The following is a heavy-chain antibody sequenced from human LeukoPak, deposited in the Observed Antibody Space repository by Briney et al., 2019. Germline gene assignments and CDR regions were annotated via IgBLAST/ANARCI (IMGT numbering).Heavy chain of an antibody. D-gene: IGHD2-15*01. CDR3: ARAGTVVVAENWFDP. J-gene: IGHJ5*02. V-gene: IGHV1-69*04. CDR2: IIPILGIA. Sequence: SVKVSCKASGGTFSSYAISWVRQAPGQGLEWMGRIIPILGIANYAQKFQGRVTITADKSTSTAYMELSSLRSEETAVYYCARAGTVVVAENWFDPWGQGTLVTVSS. CDR1: GGTFSSYA.